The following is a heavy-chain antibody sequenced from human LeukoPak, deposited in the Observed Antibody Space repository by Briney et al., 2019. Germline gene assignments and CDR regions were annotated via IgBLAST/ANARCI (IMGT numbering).Heavy chain of an antibody. J-gene: IGHJ4*02. CDR3: ARLYSSGWYEVDY. CDR1: GYSISSGYY. Sequence: SETLSLTCTVSGYSISSGYYWGWIRQPPGKGLEWIGSIYHSGSTYYNPSLKSRVTISVDTSKNQFSLKLSSVTAADTAVYYCARLYSSGWYEVDYWGQGTLVTVSS. D-gene: IGHD6-19*01. CDR2: IYHSGST. V-gene: IGHV4-38-2*02.